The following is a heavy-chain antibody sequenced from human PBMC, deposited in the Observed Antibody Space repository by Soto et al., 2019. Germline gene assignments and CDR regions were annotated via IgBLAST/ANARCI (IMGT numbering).Heavy chain of an antibody. V-gene: IGHV3-30*18. CDR3: AKDWQWLVLHAFDI. J-gene: IGHJ3*02. D-gene: IGHD6-19*01. Sequence: GGSLRLSCAASGFTFSSYGMHWVRQAPGKGLEWVAVISYDGSNKYYADSVKGRFTISRDNSKNTLYLQMNSLRAEDTAVYYCAKDWQWLVLHAFDIWGQGTMVTVSS. CDR1: GFTFSSYG. CDR2: ISYDGSNK.